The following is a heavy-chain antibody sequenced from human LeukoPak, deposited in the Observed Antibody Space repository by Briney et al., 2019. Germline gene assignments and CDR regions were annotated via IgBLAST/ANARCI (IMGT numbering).Heavy chain of an antibody. CDR1: GGSFTSYY. CDR2: IYYTGST. J-gene: IGHJ5*02. Sequence: SETLSLTCTVSGGSFTSYYWSWIRQPPGKGLEWIAYIYYTGSTNYNPSLKSRVTISVDTSKNQFSLKLSSVTAADTAVYYCARSLYGSGNTWLDPWGQRTLVTVSS. V-gene: IGHV4-59*01. CDR3: ARSLYGSGNTWLDP. D-gene: IGHD3-10*01.